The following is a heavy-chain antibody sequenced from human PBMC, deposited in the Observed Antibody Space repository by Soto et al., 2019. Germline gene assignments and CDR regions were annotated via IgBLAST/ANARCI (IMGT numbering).Heavy chain of an antibody. CDR2: IVVGSGNT. CDR3: AAVLYYGSGSYYRVDY. D-gene: IGHD3-10*01. V-gene: IGHV1-58*01. CDR1: GFTFTSSA. J-gene: IGHJ4*02. Sequence: QMQLVQSGPEVKKPGTSVKVSCKASGFTFTSSAVQWVRQARGQRLEWIGWIVVGSGNTNYAQKFQERVTITRDMSTSTAYMELSSLRSEDTAVYYCAAVLYYGSGSYYRVDYWGQGTLVTVSS.